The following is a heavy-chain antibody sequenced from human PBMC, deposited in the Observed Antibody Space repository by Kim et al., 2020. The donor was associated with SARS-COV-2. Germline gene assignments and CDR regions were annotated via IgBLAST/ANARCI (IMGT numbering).Heavy chain of an antibody. Sequence: GGSLRLSCAASGVTFDTYGMSWVRQAPGKGLEWVAGVTWNRGSTGYVDSVKGRFTISRDNAKKSLYLQMNSLRVEDTALYFCARGFYNGPFACWGQGTLVTVSS. CDR1: GVTFDTYG. CDR3: ARGFYNGPFAC. V-gene: IGHV3-20*04. J-gene: IGHJ4*02. CDR2: VTWNRGST. D-gene: IGHD1-1*01.